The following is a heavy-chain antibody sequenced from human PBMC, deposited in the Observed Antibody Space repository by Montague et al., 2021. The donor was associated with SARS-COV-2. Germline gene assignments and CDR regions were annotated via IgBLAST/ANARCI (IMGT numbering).Heavy chain of an antibody. V-gene: IGHV6-1*01. CDR3: ALAVAGRGGYDY. CDR1: GDSVSSNSAA. Sequence: CAISGDSVSSNSAAWNWIRQSPSRGLEWLGRTYYRSKWYYEYAVFLKSRITINPDTSKNQFSLQVRSMTPEDTAVYYCALAVAGRGGYDYWGQGTLVTVSS. D-gene: IGHD6-19*01. J-gene: IGHJ4*02. CDR2: TYYRSKWYY.